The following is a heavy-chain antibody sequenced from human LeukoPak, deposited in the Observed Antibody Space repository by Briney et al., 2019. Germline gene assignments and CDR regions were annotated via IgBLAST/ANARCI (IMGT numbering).Heavy chain of an antibody. CDR1: GGSISSYY. J-gene: IGHJ6*03. CDR3: ARAVGSGSFQTYYYYMDV. CDR2: IYTSGST. V-gene: IGHV4-4*07. D-gene: IGHD3-10*01. Sequence: SETLSLTRTVSGGSISSYYWSWIRQPAGKGLEWIGRIYTSGSTIYNPSLKSRVTMSVDTSKNQFSLKLSSVTAADTAVYYCARAVGSGSFQTYYYYMDVWGKGTTVTISS.